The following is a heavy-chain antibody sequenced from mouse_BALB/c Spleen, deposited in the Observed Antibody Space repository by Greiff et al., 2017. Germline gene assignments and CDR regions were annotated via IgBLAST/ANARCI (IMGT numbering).Heavy chain of an antibody. Sequence: EVKLVESGPGLVKPSQSLSLTCTVTGYSITSYYAWNWIRQLPGNKLEWMGYISYSGSTSYNPSLKSRISITRDTSKNQFFLQLNSVTTEDTATYYCARDGYDTRWYFDVWGAGTTVTVSS. V-gene: IGHV3-2*02. D-gene: IGHD2-2*01. CDR3: ARDGYDTRWYFDV. CDR2: ISYSGST. CDR1: GYSITSYYA. J-gene: IGHJ1*01.